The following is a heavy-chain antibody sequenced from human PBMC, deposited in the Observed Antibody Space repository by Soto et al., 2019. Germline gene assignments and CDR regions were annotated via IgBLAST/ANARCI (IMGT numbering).Heavy chain of an antibody. Sequence: EVQLLESGGGLVQPGGSLRLSCAASGFTFTNYAMTWVRQAPGKGLEWVSTITSGGNTYYADSLKGRFTISRDNSRNTLYLQMNSLSDEDTAVYYCAKGRGDTYLWMYYFDCWGQGTLVAVSS. D-gene: IGHD2-21*02. J-gene: IGHJ4*02. CDR3: AKGRGDTYLWMYYFDC. CDR1: GFTFTNYA. V-gene: IGHV3-23*01. CDR2: ITSGGNT.